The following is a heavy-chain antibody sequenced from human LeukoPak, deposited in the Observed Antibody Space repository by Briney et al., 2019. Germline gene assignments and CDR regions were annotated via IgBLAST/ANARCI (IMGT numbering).Heavy chain of an antibody. CDR3: ARDPTLDAFDI. D-gene: IGHD3-16*01. V-gene: IGHV4-28*03. CDR2: IYYSGST. Sequence: PSETLSLTCAVSGYSISSSNWWGWIRQPPGKGLEWIGSIYYSGSTYYNPSLKSRVTISVDTSKNQFSLKLSSVTAADTAVYYCARDPTLDAFDIWGQGAMVTVSS. CDR1: GYSISSSNW. J-gene: IGHJ3*02.